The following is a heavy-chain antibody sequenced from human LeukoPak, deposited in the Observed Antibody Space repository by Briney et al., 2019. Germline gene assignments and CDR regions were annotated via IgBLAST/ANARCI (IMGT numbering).Heavy chain of an antibody. CDR3: AKGGGAGFDY. V-gene: IGHV3-23*01. CDR2: INTRGDTT. CDR1: GFTFTSYA. Sequence: GGSLRLSCAASGFTFTSYAMSWVRQAPGKGLEWVSSINTRGDTTYYADSVKGRFTISRDNSDNTVHLQMNSLGAEDTAVYYCAKGGGAGFDYWGQGTLATVSS. J-gene: IGHJ4*02. D-gene: IGHD3-16*01.